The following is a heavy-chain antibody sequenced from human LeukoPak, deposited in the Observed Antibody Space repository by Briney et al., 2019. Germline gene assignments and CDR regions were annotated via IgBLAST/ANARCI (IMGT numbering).Heavy chain of an antibody. D-gene: IGHD6-13*01. CDR3: ARVVGLTGYSSNWYSDYYYCMDV. CDR1: GGTFSSYA. V-gene: IGHV1-69*06. CDR2: IIPIFGTT. Sequence: ASVKVSCKTSGGTFSSYAITWVRQTPGQGLEWMGGIIPIFGTTNYAQKFQDRVTITADKSTSTAYMKLSSLRSEDTAVYYCARVVGLTGYSSNWYSDYYYCMDVWGKGTTVTVSS. J-gene: IGHJ6*03.